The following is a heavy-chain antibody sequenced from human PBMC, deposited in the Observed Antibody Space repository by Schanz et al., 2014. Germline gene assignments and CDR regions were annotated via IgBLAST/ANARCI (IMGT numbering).Heavy chain of an antibody. CDR2: LSGGSSYI. CDR3: AKGQLLSYYFDY. D-gene: IGHD2-21*01. Sequence: EVQLVESGGGLVKPGGSLRLSCAASGFSFSDYSMSWVRQAPGKGLEWVSSLSGGSSYIFYADSVKGRFTVSRDNSKNAVYLHMNSLRDEDTAVYYCAKGQLLSYYFDYWGQGTLVTVSS. CDR1: GFSFSDYS. J-gene: IGHJ4*02. V-gene: IGHV3-21*04.